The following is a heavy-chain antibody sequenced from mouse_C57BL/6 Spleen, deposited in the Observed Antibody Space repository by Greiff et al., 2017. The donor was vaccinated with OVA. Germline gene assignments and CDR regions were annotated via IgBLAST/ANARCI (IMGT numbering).Heavy chain of an antibody. CDR2: ISSGGSYT. V-gene: IGHV5-6*01. Sequence: EVMLVESGGDLVKPGGSLKLSCAASGFPFSSYGMSWVRQTPDKRLEWVATISSGGSYTYSPDSVKGRFTISRDNAKNTLYLQMSSLKSEDTAMYYCARQGGYYGSSLYYYAMDYWGQGTSVTVSS. D-gene: IGHD1-1*01. CDR3: ARQGGYYGSSLYYYAMDY. J-gene: IGHJ4*01. CDR1: GFPFSSYG.